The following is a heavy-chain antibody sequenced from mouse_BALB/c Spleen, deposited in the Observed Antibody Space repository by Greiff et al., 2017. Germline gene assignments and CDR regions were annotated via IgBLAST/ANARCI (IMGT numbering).Heavy chain of an antibody. J-gene: IGHJ1*01. CDR3: TRSGYGYFGV. CDR2: IRNNANNHAT. V-gene: IGHV6-6*01. CDR1: GFTFSDAW. Sequence: EVQLKESGGGLVQPGGSMKLSCAASGFTFSDAWMDWVRQSPEKGLEWVAEIRNNANNHATYYAESVKGRFTISRDDSKGSVYLQMNNSRAEDTGIYYCTRSGYGYFGVWGAGTTVTVSS.